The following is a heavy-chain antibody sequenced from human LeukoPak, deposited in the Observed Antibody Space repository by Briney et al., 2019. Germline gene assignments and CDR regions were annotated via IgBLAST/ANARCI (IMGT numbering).Heavy chain of an antibody. J-gene: IGHJ4*02. CDR3: ARLGLGEDIVVVPAAID. Sequence: GESLKISCKGSGYRFTSYWIGWVRQMPGKGLEWMGIIYPGDSDTRYSPSFQGQVTISVDKSISTAYLQWSSLKASDTAMYYCARLGLGEDIVVVPAAIDWGQGTLVTVSS. V-gene: IGHV5-51*01. D-gene: IGHD2-2*02. CDR2: IYPGDSDT. CDR1: GYRFTSYW.